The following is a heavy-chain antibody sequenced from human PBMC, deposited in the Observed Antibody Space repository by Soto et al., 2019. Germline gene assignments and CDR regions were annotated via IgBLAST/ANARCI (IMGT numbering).Heavy chain of an antibody. D-gene: IGHD2-8*02. V-gene: IGHV3-30*03. CDR2: ISRDGRTT. CDR1: GFTVSSYG. J-gene: IGHJ4*02. Sequence: QVQLEESGGGVGQPGRSLRLSCAVSGFTVSSYGMHWVCQAPGKGLEWVAVISRDGRTTIYADSVKGPFTISKDNSRNTLSLEMNSQREDDRAVYYCTGEVSSGYWGQGTLVTVSS. CDR3: TGEVSSGY.